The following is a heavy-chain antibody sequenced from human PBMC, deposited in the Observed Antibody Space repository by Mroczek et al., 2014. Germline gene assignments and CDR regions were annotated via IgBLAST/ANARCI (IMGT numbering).Heavy chain of an antibody. J-gene: IGHJ3*01. Sequence: QVQLQQWGPGLVKPSETLSLTCTVSGGSISRSTFYGGWIRQSPGKGLEWIGSFYTGTIYYNPSLKSRVTISVDMSKNQFSLRFTSVTAADTAVYYCARGYSGSWYVRATFEVWGQGTMVTVSS. D-gene: IGHD2-15*01. CDR3: ARGYSGSWYVRATFEV. V-gene: IGHV4-39*01. CDR2: FYTGTI. CDR1: GGSISRSTFY.